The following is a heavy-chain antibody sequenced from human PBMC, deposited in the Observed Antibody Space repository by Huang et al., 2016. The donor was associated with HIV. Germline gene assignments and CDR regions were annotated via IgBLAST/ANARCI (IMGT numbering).Heavy chain of an antibody. D-gene: IGHD6-6*01. J-gene: IGHJ4*02. V-gene: IGHV1-2*02. CDR2: INPKSGGT. Sequence: QVQLVQSGAEVQKPGASVKVSCKASGYTFTDYKIHWVRQAPGQGLEWSGWINPKSGGTNYAQKVQGRVTMTRDTSISTAYMELRRLRSDDTAVYYCAKDWSLGSSSFPDYWGQGTLVTVSS. CDR1: GYTFTDYK. CDR3: AKDWSLGSSSFPDY.